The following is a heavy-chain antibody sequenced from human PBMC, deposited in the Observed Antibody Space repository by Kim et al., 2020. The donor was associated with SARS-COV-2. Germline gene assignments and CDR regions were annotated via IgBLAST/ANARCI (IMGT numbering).Heavy chain of an antibody. V-gene: IGHV1-2*02. CDR2: INPNSGTT. CDR1: GYTFTAYY. CDR3: SRGSAMGGVTMPSDS. Sequence: ASVKVSCKASGYTFTAYYLHWVRQAPGQGLEWMGWINPNSGTTKCAQNFQGRVTMTRDTYISTAYMELSSLMSDDTAVYYCSRGSAMGGVTMPSDSWGQGTLVTVSS. J-gene: IGHJ4*02. D-gene: IGHD3-16*01.